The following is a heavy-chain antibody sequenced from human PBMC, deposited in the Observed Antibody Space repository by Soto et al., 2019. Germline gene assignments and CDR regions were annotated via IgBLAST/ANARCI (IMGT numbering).Heavy chain of an antibody. J-gene: IGHJ4*02. Sequence: EVQLVQSGGGLVQPGGSLRLCCAASGFSFSSYEMNWLRQAPGKGLEWVSYISGSGYTIYYADSVKGRFTISRDNAENSLCLQMNSLTAEDTAVYYCARDGDTTIIPLYYFDNWGQGSLVTVSS. CDR3: ARDGDTTIIPLYYFDN. CDR2: ISGSGYTI. CDR1: GFSFSSYE. V-gene: IGHV3-48*03. D-gene: IGHD3-10*01.